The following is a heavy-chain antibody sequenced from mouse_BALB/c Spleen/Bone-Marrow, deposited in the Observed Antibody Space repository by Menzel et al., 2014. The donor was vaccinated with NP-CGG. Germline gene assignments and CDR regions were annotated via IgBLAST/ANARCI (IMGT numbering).Heavy chain of an antibody. CDR2: IDPANGNT. CDR1: GFNIKDTY. D-gene: IGHD1-1*01. CDR3: APYYYGSSSFAY. V-gene: IGHV14-3*02. Sequence: EVKLMESGAELVKPGASVKLSCTASGFNIKDTYMHWVKQRPEQGLEWIGRIDPANGNTKYDPKFQGKATITAGTSSNTAYLQLSSLTSEDTAVYYCAPYYYGSSSFAYWGQGTLVAVSA. J-gene: IGHJ3*01.